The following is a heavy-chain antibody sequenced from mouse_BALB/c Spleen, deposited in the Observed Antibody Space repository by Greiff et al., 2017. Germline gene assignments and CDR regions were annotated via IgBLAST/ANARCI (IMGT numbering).Heavy chain of an antibody. D-gene: IGHD2-14*01. V-gene: IGHV2-9*02. CDR3: ARDAEVRFAY. CDR2: IWAGGST. Sequence: QVQLKQSGPGLVAPSQSLSITCTVSGFSLTSYGVHWVRQPPGKGLEWLGVIWAGGSTNYNSALMSRLSISKDNSKSQVFLKMNSLQTDDTAMYYCARDAEVRFAYWGQGTLVTVSA. CDR1: GFSLTSYG. J-gene: IGHJ3*01.